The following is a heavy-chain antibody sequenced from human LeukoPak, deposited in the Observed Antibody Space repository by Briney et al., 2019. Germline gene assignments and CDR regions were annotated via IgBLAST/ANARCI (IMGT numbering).Heavy chain of an antibody. CDR3: ARHAESGTYYSGFDY. Sequence: SGTLSLTCAVSGGSISSSNWWSWVRQPPGKGLEWIGEIYHSGSTNYNPSLKSRVTISVDTSKNQFFLKLTSVTAAGTAVYYCARHAESGTYYSGFDYWGQGTLVTVSS. V-gene: IGHV4-4*02. D-gene: IGHD1-26*01. CDR2: IYHSGST. J-gene: IGHJ4*02. CDR1: GGSISSSNW.